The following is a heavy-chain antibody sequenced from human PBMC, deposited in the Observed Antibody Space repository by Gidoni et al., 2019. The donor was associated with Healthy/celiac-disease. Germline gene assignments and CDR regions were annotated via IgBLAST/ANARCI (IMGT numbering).Heavy chain of an antibody. CDR1: GGSFSGYY. D-gene: IGHD3-3*01. J-gene: IGHJ4*02. Sequence: QVQLQQWGAGLLKPSETLSLTCAVYGGSFSGYYWSWIRQPPGKGLEWIGEINHSGSTNYNPSLKSRVTISVDTSKNQFSLKLSSVTAADTAVYYCARERGYYGGNSRTNRGYFDYWGQGTLVTVSS. V-gene: IGHV4-34*01. CDR3: ARERGYYGGNSRTNRGYFDY. CDR2: INHSGST.